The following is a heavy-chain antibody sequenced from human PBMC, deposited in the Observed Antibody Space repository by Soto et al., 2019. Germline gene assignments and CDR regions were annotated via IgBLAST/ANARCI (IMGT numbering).Heavy chain of an antibody. CDR2: IIPIYGTA. CDR1: GGTFSSYA. J-gene: IGHJ3*02. CDR3: ARMRELPDAFYI. Sequence: QVQLVQSGAEVKKPGSSVKVSCKASGGTFSSYAISWVRQAPGQGLEWMGGIIPIYGTANYAQKFQGRVTITADESTSTAYMELSSLISEDTAGYYCARMRELPDAFYIWGQGTMVTVSS. D-gene: IGHD3-10*01. V-gene: IGHV1-69*01.